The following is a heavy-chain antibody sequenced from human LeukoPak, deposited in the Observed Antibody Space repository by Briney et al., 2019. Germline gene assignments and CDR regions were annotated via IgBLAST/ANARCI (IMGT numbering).Heavy chain of an antibody. CDR2: ISYDGSNT. J-gene: IGHJ4*02. CDR1: GFTLSSYG. D-gene: IGHD2-21*02. CDR3: AKDACGGDCYTFDA. V-gene: IGHV3-30*18. Sequence: GGSLRLSCASSGFTLSSYGIHWVRQAPGKGLEWVAVISYDGSNTYYVDSVKGRSTISRENPNKKLYLQMNSLRAEDTTVYYCAKDACGGDCYTFDAWGQGTLVAVSS.